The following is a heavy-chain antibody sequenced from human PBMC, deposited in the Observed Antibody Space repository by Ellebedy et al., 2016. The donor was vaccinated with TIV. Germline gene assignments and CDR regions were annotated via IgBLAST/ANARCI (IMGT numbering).Heavy chain of an antibody. J-gene: IGHJ4*02. V-gene: IGHV1-69*13. CDR3: ARVHEAVLRYFDWLPTYYFDH. Sequence: ASVKVSCKASGGTFSSYGINWVRQAPGQGPGWMGGIVPLSGTPNYAQKFQGRVTIIADESTSTPYMELRSLRSEDTAVYYCARVHEAVLRYFDWLPTYYFDHWGLGTLVTVSS. CDR2: IVPLSGTP. D-gene: IGHD3-9*01. CDR1: GGTFSSYG.